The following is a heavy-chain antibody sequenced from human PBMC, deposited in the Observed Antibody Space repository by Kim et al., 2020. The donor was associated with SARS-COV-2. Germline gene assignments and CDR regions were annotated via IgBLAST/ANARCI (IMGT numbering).Heavy chain of an antibody. V-gene: IGHV1-2*06. CDR2: INPNSGGT. Sequence: ASVKVSCKASGYTFTGYYMHWVRQAPGQGLEWMGRINPNSGGTNYAQKFQGRVTMTRDTSISTAYMELSRLRSDDTAVYYCARDLLRDTAMDYYYYYGMDVWGQGTTVTVSS. D-gene: IGHD5-18*01. J-gene: IGHJ6*02. CDR1: GYTFTGYY. CDR3: ARDLLRDTAMDYYYYYGMDV.